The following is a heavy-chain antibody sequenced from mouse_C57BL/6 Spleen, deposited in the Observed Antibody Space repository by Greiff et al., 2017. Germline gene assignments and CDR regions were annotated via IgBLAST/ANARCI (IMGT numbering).Heavy chain of an antibody. D-gene: IGHD2-1*01. CDR3: ARYHYGNWYFDV. Sequence: EVHLVESGGGLVQPGGSLSLSCAASGFTFTDYYMSWVRQPPGKALEWLGFIRNKANGYTTEYSVSVKGRFTISRDNSQSILYLQMNALRAEDSATYYCARYHYGNWYFDVWGTGTTVTVSS. CDR2: IRNKANGYTT. CDR1: GFTFTDYY. J-gene: IGHJ1*03. V-gene: IGHV7-3*01.